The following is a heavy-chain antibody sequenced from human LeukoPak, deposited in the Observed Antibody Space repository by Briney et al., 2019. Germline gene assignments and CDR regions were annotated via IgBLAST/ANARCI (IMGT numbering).Heavy chain of an antibody. J-gene: IGHJ4*02. CDR2: ISHVGST. D-gene: IGHD6-13*01. Sequence: SETLSLTCTVSGDSISNGNWWNWVRLPPGKGLDWIGEISHVGSTKYSPSLKDRVSISKDNSKNQFSLKLNSVTAADTATYYCTRSSGWWSLDYWGQGALVTVSS. CDR1: GDSISNGNW. CDR3: TRSSGWWSLDY. V-gene: IGHV4-4*02.